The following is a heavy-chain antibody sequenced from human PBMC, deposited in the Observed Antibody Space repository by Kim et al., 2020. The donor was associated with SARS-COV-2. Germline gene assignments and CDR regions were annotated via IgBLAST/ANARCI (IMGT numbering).Heavy chain of an antibody. CDR2: ISSSGSTI. D-gene: IGHD6-19*01. Sequence: GGSLRLSCAASGFTFSSYEMNWVRQAPGKGLEWVSYISSSGSTIYYADSVKGRFTISRDNAKNSLYLQMNSLRAEDTAVYYCARDFRSSGWYLDWYFDLWGRGTLVTVSS. CDR3: ARDFRSSGWYLDWYFDL. V-gene: IGHV3-48*03. CDR1: GFTFSSYE. J-gene: IGHJ2*01.